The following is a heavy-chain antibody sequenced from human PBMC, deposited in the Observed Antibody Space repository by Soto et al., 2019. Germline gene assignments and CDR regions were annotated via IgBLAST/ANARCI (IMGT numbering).Heavy chain of an antibody. CDR3: ATPYYFNH. J-gene: IGHJ1*01. CDR1: GFMFSAYT. V-gene: IGHV3-21*06. D-gene: IGHD3-16*01. CDR2: ISDDSSYI. Sequence: PGGSLRLSCAASGFMFSAYTMNWVRQAPGKGLEWLSSISDDSSYIDYADSLRGRFTVSRDNARNSLYLQIGSLGVEDTAVYYCATPYYFNHWGPGTLVTVS.